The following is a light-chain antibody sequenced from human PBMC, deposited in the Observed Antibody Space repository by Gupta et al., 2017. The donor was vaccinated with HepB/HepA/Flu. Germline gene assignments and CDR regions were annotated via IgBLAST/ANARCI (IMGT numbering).Light chain of an antibody. CDR1: QAINTY. V-gene: IGKV1-39*01. CDR3: QQSYRVPYT. CDR2: SST. J-gene: IGKJ2*01. Sequence: DIQLTQSPSSVSSSLGERVTITCRASQAINTYLNWYLQRPGQAPKLLIYSSTALHSGVPSRFRGSGSGTHFTLTINNLQPEDFATYFCQQSYRVPYTFAQGTRL.